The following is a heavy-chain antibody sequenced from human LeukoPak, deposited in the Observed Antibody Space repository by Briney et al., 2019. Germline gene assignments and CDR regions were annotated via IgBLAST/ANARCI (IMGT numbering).Heavy chain of an antibody. J-gene: IGHJ3*02. D-gene: IGHD5-18*01. CDR3: ARVGYSYDIGLGAFDI. V-gene: IGHV4-61*01. CDR1: GGSVSSGSYY. CDR2: IYYSGST. Sequence: PSETLSLTCTLSGGSVSSGSYYWSWIRQPPGKGLEWIGYIYYSGSTNYNPSLKSRVTISVDTSKNQFSLKLSSVTAADTAVYYCARVGYSYDIGLGAFDIWGQGTMVTVSS.